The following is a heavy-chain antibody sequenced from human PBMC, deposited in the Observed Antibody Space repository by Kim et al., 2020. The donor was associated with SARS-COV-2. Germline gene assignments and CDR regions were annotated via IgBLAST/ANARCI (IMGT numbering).Heavy chain of an antibody. V-gene: IGHV4-34*01. J-gene: IGHJ5*02. CDR1: GGSFSGYY. D-gene: IGHD5-12*01. Sequence: SETLSLTCAVYGGSFSGYYWSWIRQPPGKGLEWIGEINHSGSTNYNPSLKSRVTISVDTSKNQFSLKLSSVTAADTAVYYCARGRPRVTWLAPFSTWGQGTLVTVSS. CDR2: INHSGST. CDR3: ARGRPRVTWLAPFST.